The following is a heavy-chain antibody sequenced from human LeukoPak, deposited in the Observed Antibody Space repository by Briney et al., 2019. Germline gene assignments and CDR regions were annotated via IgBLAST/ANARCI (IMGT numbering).Heavy chain of an antibody. Sequence: ASVKVSCKASGYTFTGYYMHWVRQAPGQGLEWMGWINPNSGNTNYAQKLQGRVTMTTDTSTSTAYMELRSLRSDDTAVYYCARGYYDYVWGSYRLPYYYYMDVWGKGTTVTISS. J-gene: IGHJ6*03. CDR3: ARGYYDYVWGSYRLPYYYYMDV. CDR1: GYTFTGYY. D-gene: IGHD3-16*02. CDR2: INPNSGNT. V-gene: IGHV1-18*04.